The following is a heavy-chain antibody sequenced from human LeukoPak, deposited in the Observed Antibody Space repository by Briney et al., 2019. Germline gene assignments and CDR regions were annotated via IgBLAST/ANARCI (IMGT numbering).Heavy chain of an antibody. CDR2: INNSSSYI. CDR3: ATNWAHFEN. Sequence: PGGSLRLSCAASGFTFSIYSMNWVRQAPGKGLEWVSSINNSSSYIYYADSVKGRFTISRDNAKNSLYLHMNSLRAEDTAVYYCATNWAHFENWGQGTLVTVSS. D-gene: IGHD7-27*01. V-gene: IGHV3-21*01. J-gene: IGHJ4*02. CDR1: GFTFSIYS.